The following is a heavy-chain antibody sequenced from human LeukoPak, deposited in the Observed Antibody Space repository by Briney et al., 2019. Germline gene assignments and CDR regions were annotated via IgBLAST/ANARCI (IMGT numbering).Heavy chain of an antibody. CDR1: GYTFTSYA. CDR3: ARDGYIVRFLEWLSHLGSYFDY. Sequence: ASVKVSCKASGYTFTSYAMHWVHQAPGQRLEWMGWINAGNGNTKYSQKFQGRVTITRDTSASTAYMELSSLRSEDTAVYYCARDGYIVRFLEWLSHLGSYFDYWGQGTLVTVSS. CDR2: INAGNGNT. J-gene: IGHJ4*02. D-gene: IGHD3-3*01. V-gene: IGHV1-3*01.